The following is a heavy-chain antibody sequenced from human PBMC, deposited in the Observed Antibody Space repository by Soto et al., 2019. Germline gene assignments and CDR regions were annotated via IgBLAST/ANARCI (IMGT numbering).Heavy chain of an antibody. D-gene: IGHD2-15*01. CDR3: SGCSGGACHQNYGMDV. Sequence: EVHLVESGGGLVKPGGSLRLSCAVSGFTFSSCTMNWVRQAPGQGLEWVSSISPSTSHIYYADSVKGRFTISRDNAKNSLFLQMNGLRAEETAVYYCSGCSGGACHQNYGMDVWGQGTTVTVSS. CDR2: ISPSTSHI. J-gene: IGHJ6*02. V-gene: IGHV3-21*01. CDR1: GFTFSSCT.